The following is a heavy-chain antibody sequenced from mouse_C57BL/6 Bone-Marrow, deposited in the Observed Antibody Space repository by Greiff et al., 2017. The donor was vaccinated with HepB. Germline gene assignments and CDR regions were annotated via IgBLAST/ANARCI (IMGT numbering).Heavy chain of an antibody. CDR2: ISYDGSN. J-gene: IGHJ3*01. D-gene: IGHD2-3*01. CDR1: GYSITSGYY. CDR3: ARTYDGYHVGFAY. Sequence: VQLKESGPGLVKPSQSLSLTCSVSGYSITSGYYWNWIRQFPGNKLEWMGYISYDGSNNYNPSLKNRISITRDTSKNQFFLKLNSVTTEDTATYYCARTYDGYHVGFAYWGQGTLVTVSA. V-gene: IGHV3-6*01.